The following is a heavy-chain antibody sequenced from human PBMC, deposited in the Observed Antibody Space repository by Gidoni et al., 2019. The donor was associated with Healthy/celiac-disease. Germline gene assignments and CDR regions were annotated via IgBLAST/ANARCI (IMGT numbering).Heavy chain of an antibody. CDR2: ISAYNGNT. V-gene: IGHV1-18*01. CDR1: GYTFTSYG. Sequence: QVQLVQSGAEVKKPGASVKVSCKASGYTFTSYGISWVRQAPGQGLEWMGWISAYNGNTNYAQKLQGRVTMTTDTSTSTAYMELRSLRSDYTAVYYCARALRGIAAACTSREAPDYWGQGTLVTVSS. J-gene: IGHJ4*02. D-gene: IGHD6-13*01. CDR3: ARALRGIAAACTSREAPDY.